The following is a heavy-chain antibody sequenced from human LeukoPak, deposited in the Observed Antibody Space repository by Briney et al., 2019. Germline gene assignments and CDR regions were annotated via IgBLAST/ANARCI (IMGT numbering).Heavy chain of an antibody. CDR3: AKDHVLRYFDWLSAFDP. J-gene: IGHJ5*02. V-gene: IGHV3-74*01. Sequence: GGSLRLSCAASGFTFSNYWMHWVRQVPGKGLVWVSRINDDGSATFYADSVKGRFTISRDNSKNTLYLQMNSLRAEDTAVYYCAKDHVLRYFDWLSAFDPWGQGTLVTVSS. CDR1: GFTFSNYW. D-gene: IGHD3-9*01. CDR2: INDDGSAT.